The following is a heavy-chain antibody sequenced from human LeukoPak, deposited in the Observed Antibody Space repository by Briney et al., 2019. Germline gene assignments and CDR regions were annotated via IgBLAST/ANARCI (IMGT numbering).Heavy chain of an antibody. D-gene: IGHD6-19*01. CDR1: GYSFTSYW. V-gene: IGHV5-10-1*01. CDR3: ARHSAGIVVAGK. Sequence: GESLKISCKGSGYSFTSYWISWVRQMPGKGLEWMGRIDPSDSYTNYSPPFQGHVTISADKSISTVYLQWSSLKASDTAMYYCARHSAGIVVAGKWGQGTLVTVSS. J-gene: IGHJ4*02. CDR2: IDPSDSYT.